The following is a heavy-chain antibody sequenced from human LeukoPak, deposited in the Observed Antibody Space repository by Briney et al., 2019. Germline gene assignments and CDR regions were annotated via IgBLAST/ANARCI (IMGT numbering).Heavy chain of an antibody. CDR3: ASSEYSSSSPDY. Sequence: SETLSLTRTVSGGSISSYYWSWIRQPPGKGLEWIGYIYYSGSTNYNPSLKSRVTISVDTSKNQFYLKLSSVTAADTAVYYCASSEYSSSSPDYWGQGTLVTVSS. J-gene: IGHJ4*02. D-gene: IGHD6-6*01. V-gene: IGHV4-59*01. CDR1: GGSISSYY. CDR2: IYYSGST.